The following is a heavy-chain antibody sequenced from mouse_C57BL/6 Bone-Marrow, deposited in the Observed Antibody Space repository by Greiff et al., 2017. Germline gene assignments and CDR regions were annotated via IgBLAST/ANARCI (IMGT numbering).Heavy chain of an antibody. V-gene: IGHV1-7*01. CDR2: INPSSGYT. J-gene: IGHJ2*01. D-gene: IGHD1-1*01. Sequence: QVQLQQSGAELAKPGASVKLSCKASGYTFTSYWMHWVKQRPGQGLEWIGYINPSSGYTKYNQKFKDKATLTADKSSSTAYMQLSSLTYEDSSVYYCASSPYGSIFDYWGQGTTLTVSS. CDR1: GYTFTSYW. CDR3: ASSPYGSIFDY.